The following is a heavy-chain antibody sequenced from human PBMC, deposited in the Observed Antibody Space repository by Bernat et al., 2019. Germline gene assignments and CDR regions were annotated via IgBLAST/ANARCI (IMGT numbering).Heavy chain of an antibody. CDR1: GFTFSSYA. Sequence: EVQLLESGGGLVQPGGSLRLSCAASGFTFSSYAMSWVRQAPGKGLGWVSAISGSGGSTFYADSVKGRFTISRDNAKNTLYLQMSSLRAEDTAVYYCAKDESSGWPYDAFDIWGQGTMVTVSS. CDR2: ISGSGGST. CDR3: AKDESSGWPYDAFDI. D-gene: IGHD6-19*01. V-gene: IGHV3-23*01. J-gene: IGHJ3*02.